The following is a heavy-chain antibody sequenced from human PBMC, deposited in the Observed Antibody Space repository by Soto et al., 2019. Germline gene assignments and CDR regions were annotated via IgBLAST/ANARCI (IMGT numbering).Heavy chain of an antibody. Sequence: EVQLLESGGGLVQPGGSLRLSCAASGFTFSSYVMSWVRQAPGKGLEWVSAIRGSGGSTYYADSVKGRFTISRDNSKNTLYLQMNSLRAEDTAVYYCAKASGWFGEFDYWGQGTLVTVSS. CDR1: GFTFSSYV. J-gene: IGHJ4*02. D-gene: IGHD3-10*01. CDR3: AKASGWFGEFDY. V-gene: IGHV3-23*01. CDR2: IRGSGGST.